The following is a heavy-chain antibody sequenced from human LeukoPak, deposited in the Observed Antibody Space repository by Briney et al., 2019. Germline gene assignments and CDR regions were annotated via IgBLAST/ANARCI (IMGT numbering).Heavy chain of an antibody. Sequence: SVKVSCKASGGTFSSYTISWVRQAPGQGLGWMGRIIPILGIANYAQKFQGRVTITADKSTSTAYMELSSLRSEDTAVYYCARGYCSGGSCYYFDYWGQGTLVTVSS. CDR1: GGTFSSYT. D-gene: IGHD2-15*01. CDR3: ARGYCSGGSCYYFDY. CDR2: IIPILGIA. V-gene: IGHV1-69*02. J-gene: IGHJ4*02.